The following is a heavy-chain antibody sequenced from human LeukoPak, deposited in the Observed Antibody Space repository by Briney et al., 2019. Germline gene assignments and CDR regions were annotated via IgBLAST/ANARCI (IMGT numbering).Heavy chain of an antibody. V-gene: IGHV1-2*02. CDR3: ARDFEKASNARWFDP. D-gene: IGHD2-2*01. J-gene: IGHJ5*02. CDR2: INPDSGGT. CDR1: GCTLTGYY. Sequence: ASVKDSCKAPGCTLTGYYMYSVRPAPGQGLEWVGWINPDSGGTKYAQQFQGRVIMTRDTSISTVYMELSRLRSDDTAVYYCARDFEKASNARWFDPWGQGTLVTVSS.